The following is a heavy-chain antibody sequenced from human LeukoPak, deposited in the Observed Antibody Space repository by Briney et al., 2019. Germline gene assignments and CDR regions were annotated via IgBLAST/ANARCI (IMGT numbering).Heavy chain of an antibody. CDR2: IKQDGSEK. J-gene: IGHJ4*02. CDR1: GFTFSTYW. CDR3: ASGFLDDFWSGRF. V-gene: IGHV3-7*01. D-gene: IGHD3-3*01. Sequence: GGSLRLSCAASGFTFSTYWMSWVRQAPGKGLEWVANIKQDGSEKYYVDSVKGRFTISRDNAKKSLYLQMNSLRAEDTAVYYCASGFLDDFWSGRFWGQGTLVTVSS.